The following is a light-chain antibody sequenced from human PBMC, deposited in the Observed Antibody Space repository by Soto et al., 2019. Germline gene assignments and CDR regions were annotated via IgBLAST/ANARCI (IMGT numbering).Light chain of an antibody. J-gene: IGKJ3*01. CDR1: QSVSSDY. Sequence: EIVLTQSPGTLSLSPGATATLSCRASQSVSSDYLAWFQQTSGQAPRLLIYGASSRATGIPDRFSGSGSGTDFTLTITSLEPEDFAVYYCHHYGKSPIYTFGPGTKVDFK. CDR3: HHYGKSPIYT. CDR2: GAS. V-gene: IGKV3-20*01.